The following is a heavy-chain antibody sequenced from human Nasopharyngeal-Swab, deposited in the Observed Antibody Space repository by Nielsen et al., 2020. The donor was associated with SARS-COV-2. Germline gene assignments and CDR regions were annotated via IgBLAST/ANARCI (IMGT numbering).Heavy chain of an antibody. CDR3: ARGRIAVTADYYYYGMDV. J-gene: IGHJ6*02. CDR2: TYYRSKWYT. D-gene: IGHD6-19*01. CDR1: GDSVSSNSAA. V-gene: IGHV6-1*01. Sequence: SQTLSLTCAISGDSVSSNSAAWNWIRQSPSRGLEWLGRTYYRSKWYTDYAVSVKSRITINPDTSKNRFSLQLKPVTPEDTAVYYCARGRIAVTADYYYYGMDVWGQGTTGTVSS.